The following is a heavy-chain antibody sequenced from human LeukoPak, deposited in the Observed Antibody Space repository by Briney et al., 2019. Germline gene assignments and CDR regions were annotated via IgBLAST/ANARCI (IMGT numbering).Heavy chain of an antibody. V-gene: IGHV1-69*05. CDR3: ARDRWGIVENGYDYFYYDMDA. D-gene: IGHD3-16*01. Sequence: SVKVSCKASGGSFSTSGFSWVRQAPGQGLEWMGGVIPIYGTPSYAQKFQGRVTITTDESTSTAYMELSSLRSEDTAVYYCARDRWGIVENGYDYFYYDMDAWGQGTTVTVSS. CDR1: GGSFSTSG. J-gene: IGHJ6*02. CDR2: VIPIYGTP.